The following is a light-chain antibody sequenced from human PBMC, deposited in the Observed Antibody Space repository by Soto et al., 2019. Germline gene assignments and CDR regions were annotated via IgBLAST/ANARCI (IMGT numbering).Light chain of an antibody. CDR2: TNN. J-gene: IGLJ1*01. CDR3: ATWDDGLHGYV. V-gene: IGLV1-44*01. CDR1: NYNIGSNK. Sequence: QSVLTQPPSASGTPGQRVTISCSGSNYNIGSNKVNSYQQLQRTAPKLLIYTNNHRPSEVPDRFSGAKSGTSASLAISGRLPEDDEDYYYATWDDGLHGYVFGTGTKLTVL.